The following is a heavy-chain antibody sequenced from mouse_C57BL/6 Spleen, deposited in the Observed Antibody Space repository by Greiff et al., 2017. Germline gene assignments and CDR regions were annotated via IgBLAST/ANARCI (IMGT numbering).Heavy chain of an antibody. CDR3: ARGRVGGLNY. D-gene: IGHD1-1*01. Sequence: VLLQQSGPELVKPGASVKISCKASGYSFTGYYMNWVKQSPEKSLEWIGEINPSTGGTTYNQKFKANATFTVDKSSSTAYMQLKSLTSEDSAVYYCARGRVGGLNYWGQGTTLTVAS. V-gene: IGHV1-42*01. J-gene: IGHJ2*01. CDR1: GYSFTGYY. CDR2: INPSTGGT.